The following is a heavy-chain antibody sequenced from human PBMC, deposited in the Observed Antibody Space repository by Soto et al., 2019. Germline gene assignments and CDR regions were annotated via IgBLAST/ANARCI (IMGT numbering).Heavy chain of an antibody. D-gene: IGHD3-22*01. CDR3: ARRYYYDRSGYRTTRKYYFDY. CDR2: ISAYNGNT. CDR1: GYTFTSYG. V-gene: IGHV1-18*04. Sequence: ASVKVSCKASGYTFTSYGISWVRQAPGQGLEWMGWISAYNGNTNYAQKLQGRVTMATDTSTSTAYMELRSLRSDDTAVYYCARRYYYDRSGYRTTRKYYFDYWGQGTLVTVSS. J-gene: IGHJ4*02.